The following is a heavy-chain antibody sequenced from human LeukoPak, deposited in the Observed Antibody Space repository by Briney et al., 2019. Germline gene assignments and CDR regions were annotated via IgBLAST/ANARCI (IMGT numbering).Heavy chain of an antibody. CDR1: GFTFSSYG. CDR3: ARDEGLGTVTTYLGY. D-gene: IGHD4-17*01. V-gene: IGHV3-30*03. Sequence: GGSLRLSCAASGFTFSSYGMHWVRQAPGKGLEWVALIPYDGRNQYYADSVRGRFTSSRDNSQNTLYLQMISLRVEDTAVYYCARDEGLGTVTTYLGYWGQGTLVTVSS. CDR2: IPYDGRNQ. J-gene: IGHJ4*02.